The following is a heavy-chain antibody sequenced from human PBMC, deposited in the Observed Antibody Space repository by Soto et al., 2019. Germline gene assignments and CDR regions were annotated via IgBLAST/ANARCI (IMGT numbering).Heavy chain of an antibody. D-gene: IGHD6-25*01. CDR2: VWYDGTRK. CDR3: ARDEAVYGLDV. CDR1: GFTFRSCG. V-gene: IGHV3-33*01. Sequence: QVQLVESGGGVVQPGRSLRLSCAASGFTFRSCGMHWVRQAPGKGLEWVSVVWYDGTRKYYADSVKGRFTISRDNSKNTLYLQMNSLRVEDTAVYYCARDEAVYGLDVWGPGTTVTVSS. J-gene: IGHJ6*02.